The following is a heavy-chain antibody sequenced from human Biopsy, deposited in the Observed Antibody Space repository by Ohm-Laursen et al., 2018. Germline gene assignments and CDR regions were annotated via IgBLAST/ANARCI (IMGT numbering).Heavy chain of an antibody. V-gene: IGHV4-31*01. J-gene: IGHJ2*01. Sequence: TLSLTCIVSGVSINTGGYYWTWVRQHPGKGLEWIGDIYYSGTTYYNPSLKSLVTISVDTSKNQFSLKLNSVTAADTAVYYCARRPYGGTRYWYFDLWGRGTLVTVSS. CDR2: IYYSGTT. D-gene: IGHD4-23*01. CDR3: ARRPYGGTRYWYFDL. CDR1: GVSINTGGYY.